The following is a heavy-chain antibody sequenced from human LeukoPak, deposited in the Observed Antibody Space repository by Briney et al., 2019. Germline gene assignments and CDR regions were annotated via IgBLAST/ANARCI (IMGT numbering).Heavy chain of an antibody. CDR1: GGSFSGYY. CDR2: INHSGST. J-gene: IGHJ4*02. V-gene: IGHV4-34*01. CDR3: ARARYSSSWYYFDY. Sequence: SETLSLTCAVYGGSFSGYYWSWIRQPPGKGLEWIGEINHSGSTNYNPSLKSRVTISVDTSKNQFSLKLSSVTAPDTAVYYCARARYSSSWYYFDYWGQGTLVTVSS. D-gene: IGHD6-13*01.